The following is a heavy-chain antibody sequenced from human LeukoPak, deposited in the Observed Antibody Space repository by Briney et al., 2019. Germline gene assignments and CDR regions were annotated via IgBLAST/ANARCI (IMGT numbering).Heavy chain of an antibody. V-gene: IGHV3-23*01. D-gene: IGHD1-26*01. Sequence: PGGSLRLSCAASGFTFSSYAMSWVRQVPGKGLEWVSAISGSGGSTYYADSVKGRFTISRDNSKNTLYLQMNSLRAEDTAVYYCAKDRRGIVGATRYFQHWGQGTLVTVSS. CDR3: AKDRRGIVGATRYFQH. CDR2: ISGSGGST. CDR1: GFTFSSYA. J-gene: IGHJ1*01.